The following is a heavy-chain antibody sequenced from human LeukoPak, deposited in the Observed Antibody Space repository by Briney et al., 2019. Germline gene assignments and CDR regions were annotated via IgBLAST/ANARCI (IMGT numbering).Heavy chain of an antibody. V-gene: IGHV3-30*02. Sequence: PGGSLRLSCAASGFTFSSYGMHWVRQAPGKGLEWVAFIRYDGSNKYYADSVKGRFTISRDNSKNTLYLQMNSLRAEDTAVYYCAKDLVLNLPTEGFDYWGQGTLVTVSS. J-gene: IGHJ4*02. CDR3: AKDLVLNLPTEGFDY. CDR1: GFTFSSYG. D-gene: IGHD3-10*01. CDR2: IRYDGSNK.